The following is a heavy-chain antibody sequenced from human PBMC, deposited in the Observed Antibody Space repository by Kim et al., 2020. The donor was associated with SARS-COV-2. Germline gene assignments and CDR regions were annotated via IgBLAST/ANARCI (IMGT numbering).Heavy chain of an antibody. V-gene: IGHV3-64D*06. J-gene: IGHJ5*02. D-gene: IGHD4-17*01. Sequence: GGSLRLSCSASGFTFSSYAMHWVRQAPGKGLEYVSAISSNGGSTYYADSVKGRFTISRDNSKNTLYLQMSSLRAEDTAVYYCVKEFWDYGDYVEDSPYNWFDPWGQGTLVTVSS. CDR2: ISSNGGST. CDR3: VKEFWDYGDYVEDSPYNWFDP. CDR1: GFTFSSYA.